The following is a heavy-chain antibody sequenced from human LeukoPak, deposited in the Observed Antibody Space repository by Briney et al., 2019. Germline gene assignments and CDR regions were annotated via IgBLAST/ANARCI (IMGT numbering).Heavy chain of an antibody. J-gene: IGHJ4*02. V-gene: IGHV4-38-2*02. Sequence: SETLSLTCAVSGYSISNGYYWVWIRQPPGKGLEWIGSLYHSDSTYYNPSLKSRVTMSVDTSKNQFSLKLSSVTAADTAVYYCARDRVYSYGLHYFDYWGQGTLVTVSS. D-gene: IGHD5-18*01. CDR1: GYSISNGYY. CDR3: ARDRVYSYGLHYFDY. CDR2: LYHSDST.